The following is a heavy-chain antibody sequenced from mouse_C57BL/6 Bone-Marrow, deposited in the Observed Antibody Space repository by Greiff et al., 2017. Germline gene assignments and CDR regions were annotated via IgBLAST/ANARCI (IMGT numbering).Heavy chain of an antibody. Sequence: VQLQQSGPELVKPGASVKMSCKASGYTFTDYNMHWVKQSHGKSLEWIGYINPNNGGTSYNQKFKGKATLTVNKSSSTAYMELRSLTSEDSAVXYCAWRYYYGSSYKYFDYWGQGTTLTVSS. D-gene: IGHD1-1*01. V-gene: IGHV1-22*01. CDR2: INPNNGGT. J-gene: IGHJ2*01. CDR1: GYTFTDYN. CDR3: AWRYYYGSSYKYFDY.